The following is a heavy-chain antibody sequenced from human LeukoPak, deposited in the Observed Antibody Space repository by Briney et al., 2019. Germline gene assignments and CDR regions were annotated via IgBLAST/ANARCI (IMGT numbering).Heavy chain of an antibody. Sequence: ASVKVSCKASGYSFTSYYMHWVRQAPGQGLEWMGIINPSGGSTSYAQKFQGRVTMTRDTSTSTVYMELSSLRSEDTAVYYCARSSGRSPNRDYMDVWGKGTTVTISS. CDR1: GYSFTSYY. D-gene: IGHD1-14*01. CDR2: INPSGGST. CDR3: ARSSGRSPNRDYMDV. V-gene: IGHV1-46*01. J-gene: IGHJ6*03.